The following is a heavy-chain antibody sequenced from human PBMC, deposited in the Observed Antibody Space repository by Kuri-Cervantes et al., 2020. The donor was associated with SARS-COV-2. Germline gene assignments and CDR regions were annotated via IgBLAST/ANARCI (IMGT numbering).Heavy chain of an antibody. CDR1: GYTFTSYG. CDR2: ISAYNGNT. Sequence: ASVKVSCKASGYTFTSYGISWVRQAPGQGLEWMGWISAYNGNTNYAQKLQGRVTMTTDTSMSTAYMELRSLRSDDTAVYYCARDGGRVAGTYYYYYMDVWGKGTTVTVSS. V-gene: IGHV1-18*01. D-gene: IGHD6-19*01. CDR3: ARDGGRVAGTYYYYYMDV. J-gene: IGHJ6*03.